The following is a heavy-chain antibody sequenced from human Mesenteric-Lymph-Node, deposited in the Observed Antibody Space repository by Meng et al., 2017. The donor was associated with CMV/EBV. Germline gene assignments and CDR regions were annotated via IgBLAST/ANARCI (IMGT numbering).Heavy chain of an antibody. D-gene: IGHD2-2*01. J-gene: IGHJ1*01. Sequence: GSLRLSCTISGGSVSTPNLYWGWVRQPPGKGLEWIGHIYYSGSSYYNPSLRSRVTMSVDTSKNQFSLKLASVTAADTAVYYCARTSSPAEYFQHWGQGNLVTVSS. CDR3: ARTSSPAEYFQH. V-gene: IGHV4-39*07. CDR2: IYYSGSS. CDR1: GGSVSTPNLY.